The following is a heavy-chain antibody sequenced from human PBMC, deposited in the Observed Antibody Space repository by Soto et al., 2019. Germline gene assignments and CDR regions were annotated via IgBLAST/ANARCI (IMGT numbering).Heavy chain of an antibody. CDR3: ARGVEPYGDYVSLLDY. J-gene: IGHJ4*02. D-gene: IGHD4-17*01. CDR1: GFTVSSNY. V-gene: IGHV3-66*01. Sequence: RRLSCAASGFTVSSNYMSWVRQAPGKGLEWVSVIYSGGSTYYADSVKGRFTISRDNSKNTLYLQMNSLRAEDTAVYYCARGVEPYGDYVSLLDYWGQGTLVTVSS. CDR2: IYSGGST.